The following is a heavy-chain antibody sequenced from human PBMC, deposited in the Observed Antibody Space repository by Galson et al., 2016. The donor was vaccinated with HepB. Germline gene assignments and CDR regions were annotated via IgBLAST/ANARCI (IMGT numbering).Heavy chain of an antibody. D-gene: IGHD3-10*01. CDR3: SNDQNPRGFDP. CDR2: ISSASATI. J-gene: IGHJ5*02. CDR1: GLTFSDYY. V-gene: IGHV3-11*01. Sequence: SLRLSCAASGLTFSDYYMSWIRQPPGRGLEWVAYISSASATISYADSVRGRFTISRDNRRSLLFLDMNSLRAEDTALYYCSNDQNPRGFDPWGQGTLVTVAS.